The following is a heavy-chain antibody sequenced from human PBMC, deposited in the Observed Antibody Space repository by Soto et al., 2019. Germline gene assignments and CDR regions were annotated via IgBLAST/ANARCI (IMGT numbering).Heavy chain of an antibody. CDR3: ARDTYYYGSGSYSP. V-gene: IGHV3-33*01. D-gene: IGHD3-10*01. J-gene: IGHJ5*02. CDR2: IWYDGSNK. CDR1: GFTFSSYG. Sequence: PGGSLTLSCAASGFTFSSYGMHWVRQAPGKGLEWVAVIWYDGSNKYYADSVKGRFTISRDNAKNSLYLQMNSLRAEDTAVYYCARDTYYYGSGSYSPWGQGTLVTVSS.